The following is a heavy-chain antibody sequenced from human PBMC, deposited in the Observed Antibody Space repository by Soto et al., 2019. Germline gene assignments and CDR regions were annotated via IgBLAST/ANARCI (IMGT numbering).Heavy chain of an antibody. V-gene: IGHV4-30-4*01. D-gene: IGHD2-21*02. CDR3: ARAMVVTQHWFDP. CDR2: IYYSGST. CDR1: GGSISSGDYY. Sequence: TSETLSLTCTVSGGSISSGDYYWSWIRQPPGKGLEWIGYIYYSGSTYYNPSLKSRVTISVDTSKNQFSLKLSSVTAADTTVYYCARAMVVTQHWFDPWRQGTLVTSPQ. J-gene: IGHJ5*02.